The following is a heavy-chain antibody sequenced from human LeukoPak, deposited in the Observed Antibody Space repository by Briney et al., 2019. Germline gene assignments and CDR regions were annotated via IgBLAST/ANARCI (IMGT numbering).Heavy chain of an antibody. CDR3: ARVSSDYYVDY. V-gene: IGHV3-48*01. D-gene: IGHD3-22*01. CDR2: ISSGTPTI. CDR1: GFTFSTYN. Sequence: VGSLRLSCAPSGFTFSTYNMNGVRQAPGEGLEWVSYISSGTPTIYSADSVKGRFTISRDNPNKSLYLQMNSLRGEDTAVYYCARVSSDYYVDYWGQGTLVTVSS. J-gene: IGHJ4*02.